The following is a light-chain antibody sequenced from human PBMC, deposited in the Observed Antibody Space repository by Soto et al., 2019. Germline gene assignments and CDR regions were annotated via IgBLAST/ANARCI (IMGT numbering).Light chain of an antibody. V-gene: IGKV2-30*01. Sequence: DVVLTQSPLSLPVTLGQPASISCRSSQSLVYIDGNTYLNWFQQRPGQSPRRLIYKVSNRDSGVPDRFSGSGSDTDFTLKISRVEAEDVGVDYCMQGTHWYTFGQGTKLEIE. CDR3: MQGTHWYT. CDR2: KVS. CDR1: QSLVYIDGNTY. J-gene: IGKJ2*01.